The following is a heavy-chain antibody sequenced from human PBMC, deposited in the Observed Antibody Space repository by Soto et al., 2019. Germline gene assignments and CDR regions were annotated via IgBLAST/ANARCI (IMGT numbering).Heavy chain of an antibody. V-gene: IGHV3-15*01. D-gene: IGHD3-10*01. J-gene: IGHJ5*02. Sequence: GGSLRLSCAASGFTFSNAWMSWVRQAPGKGLEWVGRIKSKTDGGTTDYAAPVKGRFTISRDDSKNTLYLQMNSLKTEDTAVYYCTTHYYGSGSFLFDPWGQGTLVTVAS. CDR3: TTHYYGSGSFLFDP. CDR1: GFTFSNAW. CDR2: IKSKTDGGTT.